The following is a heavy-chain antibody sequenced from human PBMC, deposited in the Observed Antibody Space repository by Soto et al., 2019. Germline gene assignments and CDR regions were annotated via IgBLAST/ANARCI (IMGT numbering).Heavy chain of an antibody. V-gene: IGHV4-31*03. CDR1: GGSISSGGYF. J-gene: IGHJ4*02. Sequence: PSETLSLTCTVPGGSISSGGYFWSWVRQHPGKGLEWIGNIYYSGRTYYNPSLKSRVTISVDTSKNQFSLKLSSVTAADTAVYYCARFAKEENPKVGSWYYFDYWGQGTRVTVSS. CDR3: ARFAKEENPKVGSWYYFDY. D-gene: IGHD6-13*01. CDR2: IYYSGRT.